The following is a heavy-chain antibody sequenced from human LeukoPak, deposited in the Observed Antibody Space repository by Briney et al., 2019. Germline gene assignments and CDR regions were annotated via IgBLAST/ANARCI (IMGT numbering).Heavy chain of an antibody. CDR3: ARGVEMATILRRYYYYYMDV. V-gene: IGHV3-30*03. Sequence: GGSLRLSCAASGFTFSSYGMHWVREAPGKELEWVAVISYDGSNKYYADSVKGRFTISRDNSKNTLYLQMNSLRAEDTAVYYCARGVEMATILRRYYYYYMDVWGKGTTVTVSS. J-gene: IGHJ6*03. CDR1: GFTFSSYG. D-gene: IGHD5-24*01. CDR2: ISYDGSNK.